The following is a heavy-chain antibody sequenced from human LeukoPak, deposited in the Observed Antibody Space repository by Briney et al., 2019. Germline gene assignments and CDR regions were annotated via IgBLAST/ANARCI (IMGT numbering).Heavy chain of an antibody. J-gene: IGHJ4*02. CDR2: IRYDGSNK. Sequence: GGSLRLSCAASGFTFSSYGMHWVRQAPGKGLEWVAFIRYDGSNKYYADSVKGRFTISRDNSKNTLYLQMNSLRSEDTAVYYCAREFTHGSGWDGGFDYWGQGTLVTVSS. V-gene: IGHV3-30*02. CDR1: GFTFSSYG. CDR3: AREFTHGSGWDGGFDY. D-gene: IGHD6-19*01.